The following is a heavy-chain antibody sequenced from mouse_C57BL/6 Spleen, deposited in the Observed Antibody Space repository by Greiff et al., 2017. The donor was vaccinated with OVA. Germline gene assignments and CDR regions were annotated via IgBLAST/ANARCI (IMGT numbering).Heavy chain of an antibody. V-gene: IGHV5-6*01. CDR3: ARHYGSSGDWYFDV. CDR2: ISSGGSYT. D-gene: IGHD1-1*01. CDR1: GFTFSSYG. J-gene: IGHJ1*03. Sequence: EVKVVESGGDLVKPGGSLKLSCAASGFTFSSYGMSWVRQTPDKRLEWVATISSGGSYTYYPDSVKGRFTISRDNAKNTLYLQMSSLKSEDTAMYYCARHYGSSGDWYFDVWGTGTTVTVSS.